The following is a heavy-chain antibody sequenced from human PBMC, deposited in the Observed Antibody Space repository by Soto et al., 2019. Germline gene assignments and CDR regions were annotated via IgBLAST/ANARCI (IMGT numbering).Heavy chain of an antibody. J-gene: IGHJ3*02. Sequence: QVQLVQSGAEVKKPGASVKVSCKASGYTFTSYYMHWVRQAPGQGLEWMGIINPSGGSTSYAQKFQGRVTMTRDTATSTVYMELSSVRSEDTAVYYCARGYYDDAFDIWGQGTMVTVSS. CDR1: GYTFTSYY. CDR3: ARGYYDDAFDI. D-gene: IGHD1-26*01. CDR2: INPSGGST. V-gene: IGHV1-46*01.